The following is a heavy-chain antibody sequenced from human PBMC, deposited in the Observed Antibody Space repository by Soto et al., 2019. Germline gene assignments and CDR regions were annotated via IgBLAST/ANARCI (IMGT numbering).Heavy chain of an antibody. CDR1: GGSFSGYY. Sequence: SETLSLTCAVYGGSFSGYYWSWIRQPPGKGLEWIGEINHSGSTNYNPSLKSRVTISVDTSKNQFSLKLSSVTAADTAVYYCARERASTIFGVVINPHYGMDVWGQGTTVTVSS. V-gene: IGHV4-34*01. J-gene: IGHJ6*02. CDR2: INHSGST. D-gene: IGHD3-3*01. CDR3: ARERASTIFGVVINPHYGMDV.